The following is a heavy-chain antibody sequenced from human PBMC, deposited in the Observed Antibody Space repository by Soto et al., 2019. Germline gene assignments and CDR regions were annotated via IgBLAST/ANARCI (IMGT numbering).Heavy chain of an antibody. J-gene: IGHJ5*02. D-gene: IGHD3-3*01. Sequence: GASVKVSCKASGYTFTSYAMHWVRQAPGQRLEWMGWINAGNGNTKYSQKFQGRVTITRDTSASTAYMELSSLRSEDTAVYYCARDSIMGYYDFWSGPVNWFDPCGQRTLVTVSS. CDR2: INAGNGNT. V-gene: IGHV1-3*01. CDR1: GYTFTSYA. CDR3: ARDSIMGYYDFWSGPVNWFDP.